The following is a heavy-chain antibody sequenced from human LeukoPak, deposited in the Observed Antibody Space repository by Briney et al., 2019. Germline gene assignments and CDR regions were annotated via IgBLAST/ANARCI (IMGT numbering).Heavy chain of an antibody. CDR3: ARGVAWYYYGSATENWFDP. D-gene: IGHD3-10*01. J-gene: IGHJ5*02. Sequence: ASVKVSCKASGYTFTSYVINWVRQAAGQGREWMGWMNPNSGNTGYAQKFQGRVTITRNTSISTAYMELSSLRSEDTAVYYCARGVAWYYYGSATENWFDPWGQGTLVTVSS. V-gene: IGHV1-8*03. CDR2: MNPNSGNT. CDR1: GYTFTSYV.